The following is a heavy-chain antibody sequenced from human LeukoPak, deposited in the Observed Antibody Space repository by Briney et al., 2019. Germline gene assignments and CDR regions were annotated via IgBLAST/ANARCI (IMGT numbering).Heavy chain of an antibody. J-gene: IGHJ4*02. CDR2: MNPNSGNT. D-gene: IGHD3-10*01. Sequence: ASVKVSCKASGYTFTSYDINWVRQATGQGLEWMGWMNPNSGNTGYAQKSQGRVTMTRNTSISTAYMELSSLRSEDTAVYYCARGATMVRGVIWDAADYWGQGTLVTASS. CDR1: GYTFTSYD. CDR3: ARGATMVRGVIWDAADY. V-gene: IGHV1-8*01.